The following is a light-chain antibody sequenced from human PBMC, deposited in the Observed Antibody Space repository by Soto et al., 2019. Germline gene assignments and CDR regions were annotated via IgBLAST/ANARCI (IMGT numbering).Light chain of an antibody. Sequence: QLVLTQPPSASGTPGQTVTISCSGSSSNIGSNTVNWYQHLPGTAPKLLIHSNRQRPSGVPDRFSGSKSGTSASLAISGLQSEDETDYYCSAWDDNLNGVVFGGGTKLTVL. CDR2: SNR. CDR3: SAWDDNLNGVV. J-gene: IGLJ2*01. V-gene: IGLV1-44*01. CDR1: SSNIGSNT.